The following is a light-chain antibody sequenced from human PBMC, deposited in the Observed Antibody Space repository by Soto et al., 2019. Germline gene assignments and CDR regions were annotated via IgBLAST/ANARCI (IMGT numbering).Light chain of an antibody. Sequence: EIVMTQSPATLSVSPGDTATLSCRASQSVSSNLAWYQQKPGQAPRLLIYGASSRATGTPARFSGSGSGTEFTLTISSLQSEDFAVYYCQQYNSWPLTFGGGTKVVIK. V-gene: IGKV3D-15*01. CDR3: QQYNSWPLT. CDR1: QSVSSN. J-gene: IGKJ4*01. CDR2: GAS.